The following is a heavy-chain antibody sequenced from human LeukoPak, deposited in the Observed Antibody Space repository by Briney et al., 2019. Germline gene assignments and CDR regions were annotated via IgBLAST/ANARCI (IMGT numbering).Heavy chain of an antibody. D-gene: IGHD3-22*01. Sequence: GGSLRLSCAASGFTFSSYVVSWVRQAPGKGLEWVSAISGGGGRTYYADSVKGRFTISRDNSKNTLYLQMNSLRAEDTAVYYCAKGTGYCDSSGYDPFDIWGQGTMVTVSS. V-gene: IGHV3-23*01. J-gene: IGHJ3*02. CDR2: ISGGGGRT. CDR1: GFTFSSYV. CDR3: AKGTGYCDSSGYDPFDI.